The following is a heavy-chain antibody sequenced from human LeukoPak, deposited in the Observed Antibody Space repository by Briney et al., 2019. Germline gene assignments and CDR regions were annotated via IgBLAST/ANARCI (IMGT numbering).Heavy chain of an antibody. D-gene: IGHD2-15*01. J-gene: IGHJ3*02. CDR3: AKDKGGGSWPDAFDI. V-gene: IGHV3-30*02. CDR1: GFTFSSYG. Sequence: GGSLRLSCAASGFTFSSYGMHWVRQAPGKGLEWVAFIRYDGSNKYYADSVKGRFTISRDNSKNTLYLQMNSLRAEDTAVYYCAKDKGGGSWPDAFDIWGQGTMVTVSS. CDR2: IRYDGSNK.